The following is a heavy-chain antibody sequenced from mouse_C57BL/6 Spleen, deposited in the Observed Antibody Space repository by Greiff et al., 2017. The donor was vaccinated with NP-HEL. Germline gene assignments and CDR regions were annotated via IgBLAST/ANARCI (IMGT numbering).Heavy chain of an antibody. J-gene: IGHJ1*03. CDR2: INPNNGGT. V-gene: IGHV1-26*01. CDR1: GYTFTDYY. D-gene: IGHD2-3*01. CDR3: ARRRWLLSYWYFDV. Sequence: VQLQQSGPELVKPGASVKISCKASGYTFTDYYMNWVKQSHGKSLEWIGDINPNNGGTSYNQKFKGKATLTVDKSSSTAYMELRSLTSEDSAVYYCARRRWLLSYWYFDVWGTGTTVTVSS.